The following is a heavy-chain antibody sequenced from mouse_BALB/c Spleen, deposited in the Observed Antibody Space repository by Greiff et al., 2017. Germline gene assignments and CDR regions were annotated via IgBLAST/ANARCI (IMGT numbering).Heavy chain of an antibody. J-gene: IGHJ4*01. CDR3: ARGYEGYYAMDY. D-gene: IGHD2-14*01. CDR1: GYTFTSYW. CDR2: IYPGDGDT. Sequence: QVQLKESGAELARPGASVKLSCKASGYTFTSYWMQWVKQRPGQGLEWIGAIYPGDGDTRYTQKFKGKATLTADKSSSTAYMQLSSLASEDSAVYYCARGYEGYYAMDYWGQGTSVTVSS. V-gene: IGHV1-87*01.